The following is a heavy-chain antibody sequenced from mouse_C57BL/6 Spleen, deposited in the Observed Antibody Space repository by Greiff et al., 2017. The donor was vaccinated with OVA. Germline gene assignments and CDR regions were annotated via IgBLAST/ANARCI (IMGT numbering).Heavy chain of an antibody. Sequence: QVQLQQPGAELVKPGASVKLSCKASGYTFTSYWMHWVKQRPGQGLEWIGMIHPNSGSTNYNEKFKSKATLTVDKSSSTAYMQLSSLTSEDSAVYYCAREGSYYAMDDGGQGTSVTVAS. V-gene: IGHV1-64*01. CDR1: GYTFTSYW. CDR2: IHPNSGST. J-gene: IGHJ4*01. CDR3: AREGSYYAMDD.